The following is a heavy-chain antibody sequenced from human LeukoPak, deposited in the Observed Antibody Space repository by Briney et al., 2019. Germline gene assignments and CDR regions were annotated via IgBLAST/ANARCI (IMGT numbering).Heavy chain of an antibody. CDR1: GGSFSGYY. CDR3: ARPRRGYYDSSGYYYSPHDAFDI. Sequence: PSETLSLTCAVYGGSFSGYYWSWIRQPPGKGLEWIGEINHSGSTNYNPSLKSRVTISVDTSKNQFSLKLSSVTAADTAVYYCARPRRGYYDSSGYYYSPHDAFDIWGQGTMVTVSS. V-gene: IGHV4-34*01. J-gene: IGHJ3*02. CDR2: INHSGST. D-gene: IGHD3-22*01.